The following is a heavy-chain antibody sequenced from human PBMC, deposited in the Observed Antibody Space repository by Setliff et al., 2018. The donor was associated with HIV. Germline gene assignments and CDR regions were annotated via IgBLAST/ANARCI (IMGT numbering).Heavy chain of an antibody. CDR1: GDSVSGYY. Sequence: PSETLSLTCTVSGDSVSGYYWTWIRQPPGKGLEWIGDIYYTGSTNFHASLKSRVTISVDTSKNQFSLKLTSVTAADTAVYYCARESRSMHVAHWGQGTLVTVSS. D-gene: IGHD5-12*01. V-gene: IGHV4-59*02. CDR2: IYYTGST. CDR3: ARESRSMHVAH. J-gene: IGHJ4*02.